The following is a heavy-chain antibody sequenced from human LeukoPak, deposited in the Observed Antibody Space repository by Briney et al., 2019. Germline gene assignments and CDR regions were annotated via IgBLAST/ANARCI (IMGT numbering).Heavy chain of an antibody. V-gene: IGHV3-9*01. CDR2: INWNTGSI. CDR3: VKDTSAGYSNSWSDY. D-gene: IGHD6-13*01. CDR1: GFTLDDYA. Sequence: PGGSLRLSCAASGFTLDDYAMHRVRQAPGKGLEWVSGINWNTGSIGYADSVKGRFTISRDSAKNSLYLQMNGLRAEDTALYYCVKDTSAGYSNSWSDYWGQGTLVTVSS. J-gene: IGHJ4*02.